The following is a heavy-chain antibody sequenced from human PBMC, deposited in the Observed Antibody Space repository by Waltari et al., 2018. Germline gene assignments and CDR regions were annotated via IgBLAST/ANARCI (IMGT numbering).Heavy chain of an antibody. V-gene: IGHV4-34*01. CDR3: ARGGHGVIIFGY. CDR1: GGSFSGYY. Sequence: QVQLQQWGAGLLKPSETLSLTCAVYGGSFSGYYWSWIRQPPGKGLEWIGEINHSGSTNYNPSLKSRVTISVDTSKNQFSLKLSSGTAADTAVYYCARGGHGVIIFGYWGQGTLVTVSS. J-gene: IGHJ4*02. CDR2: INHSGST. D-gene: IGHD3-3*01.